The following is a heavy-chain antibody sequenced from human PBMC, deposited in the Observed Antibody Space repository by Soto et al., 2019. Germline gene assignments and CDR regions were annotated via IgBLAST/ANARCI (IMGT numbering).Heavy chain of an antibody. CDR1: GGTFSSYA. CDR3: ARASLGNDYDFWGANWFDP. J-gene: IGHJ5*02. CDR2: IIPIFGTA. D-gene: IGHD3-3*01. Sequence: SVKVSCKASGGTFSSYAISWVRQAPGQGLEWMGGIIPIFGTANYAQKFQGRVTITADESTSTAYMELSSLRSKDTAVYYCARASLGNDYDFWGANWFDPWGQGTLVTVSS. V-gene: IGHV1-69*13.